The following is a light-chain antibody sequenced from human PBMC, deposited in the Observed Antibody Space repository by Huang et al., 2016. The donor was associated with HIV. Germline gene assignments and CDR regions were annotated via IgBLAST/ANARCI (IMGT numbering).Light chain of an antibody. V-gene: IGKV3-11*01. CDR2: DAS. J-gene: IGKJ3*01. Sequence: EILLTQSPATLSLSPGERATLSCRASQSISNFLAWYQQRPGQPPRLLIYDASTRATGIPDRCSGSGSDTDFTLTISNLEPEDFAVYYCQQRSSWPPFTFGPGTKVDF. CDR3: QQRSSWPPFT. CDR1: QSISNF.